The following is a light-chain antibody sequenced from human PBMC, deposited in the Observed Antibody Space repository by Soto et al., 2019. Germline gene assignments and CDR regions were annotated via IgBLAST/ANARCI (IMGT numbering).Light chain of an antibody. J-gene: IGKJ4*01. CDR1: QSVSSAL. CDR3: QQYESSPLT. CDR2: RAS. Sequence: EIVLTQSPDTLSLSPGERATLSCRASQSVSSALLAWYQQKPGQAPRLLIYRASTRATGIPDRFTGSGSGTDFTLTISRLEPEDCAVYYCQQYESSPLTFGGGTKVEIK. V-gene: IGKV3-20*01.